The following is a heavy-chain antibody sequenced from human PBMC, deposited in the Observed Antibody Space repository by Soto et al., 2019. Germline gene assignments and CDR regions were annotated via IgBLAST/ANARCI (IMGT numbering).Heavy chain of an antibody. V-gene: IGHV3-7*05. J-gene: IGHJ4*02. CDR2: IKTDGSEK. D-gene: IGHD3-10*01. CDR3: ASSMGRGGNDY. CDR1: GFTFSDYW. Sequence: EVQLVESGGGLVQPGGSLRLSCVASGFTFSDYWMSWVRQAPGKGLECVANIKTDGSEKYYVDPVKGRFTISRDNATNSLSLQLNRPRAEDTAVYYCASSMGRGGNDYWGQGTLVAVSS.